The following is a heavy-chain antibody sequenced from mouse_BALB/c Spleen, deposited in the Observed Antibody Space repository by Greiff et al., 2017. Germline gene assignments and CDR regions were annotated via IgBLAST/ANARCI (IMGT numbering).Heavy chain of an antibody. Sequence: EVQVVESGGGLVQPGGSLKLSCAASGFTFSSYTMSWVRQTPEKRLELVAAINSDGGSTYYPDTMERRFIISRDNTKKTLYLQMSSLRSEDTALYYCARHGYDYAMDYWGQGTSVTVSS. D-gene: IGHD2-2*01. J-gene: IGHJ4*01. CDR2: INSDGGST. CDR1: GFTFSSYT. CDR3: ARHGYDYAMDY. V-gene: IGHV5-6-2*01.